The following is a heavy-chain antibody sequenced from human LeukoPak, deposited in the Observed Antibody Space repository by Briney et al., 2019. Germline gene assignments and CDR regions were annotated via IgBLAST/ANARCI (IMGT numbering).Heavy chain of an antibody. D-gene: IGHD2-2*01. CDR3: AREGCSSTSCYDD. CDR1: VFTFRGYE. Sequence: GGSLRLSSAASVFTFRGYEMNCVRQAPGEGLEWVSYISSSASTIYYADSVKGRFTISRDNAKNSLYLQMNSLRAEDTAVYYCAREGCSSTSCYDDWGQGTLVTVSS. V-gene: IGHV3-48*03. CDR2: ISSSASTI. J-gene: IGHJ4*02.